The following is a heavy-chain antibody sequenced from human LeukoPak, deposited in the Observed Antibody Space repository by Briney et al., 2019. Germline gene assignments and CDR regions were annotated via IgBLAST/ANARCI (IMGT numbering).Heavy chain of an antibody. D-gene: IGHD2-15*01. Sequence: SETLSLTCTVSGGSISTYYWSWIRQPPGKGLEWIGYIYYSGSTNYNPSLKSRVTISVDTSQNQFSLTLTSVTAADTAAYYCARGWLDVWGQGTTVTVSS. J-gene: IGHJ6*02. V-gene: IGHV4-59*08. CDR2: IYYSGST. CDR1: GGSISTYY. CDR3: ARGWLDV.